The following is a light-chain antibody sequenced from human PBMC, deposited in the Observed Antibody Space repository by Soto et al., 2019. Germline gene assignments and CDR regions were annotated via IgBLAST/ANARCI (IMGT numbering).Light chain of an antibody. CDR3: QQYNFYALT. Sequence: DVQMTQSPSSLSASVGDRVTITCRASQGINSWLAWYQQKPEKAPKSLIYAASSLQTGVPSRFSGSGSGTDSTLTISNLQLYHSATSSCQQYNFYALTFGGGTKVEIK. CDR1: QGINSW. V-gene: IGKV1D-16*01. CDR2: AAS. J-gene: IGKJ4*01.